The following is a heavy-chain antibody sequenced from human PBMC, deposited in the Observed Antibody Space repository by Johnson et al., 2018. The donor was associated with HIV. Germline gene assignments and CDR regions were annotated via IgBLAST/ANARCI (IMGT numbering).Heavy chain of an antibody. CDR1: GFTFSGSA. D-gene: IGHD3-3*01. CDR3: ATEARGVHGTLRFLEWSDGFDS. Sequence: QVQLMESGGGLVQPGGSLKLACAASGFTFSGSALHWVRQAPAKGLEWVAVISYDGSNKYYADSVKGRFTISRDNSKNTLYLQMNSLRTEDTAVYYCATEARGVHGTLRFLEWSDGFDSWGQGTMVTVSS. V-gene: IGHV3-30*04. J-gene: IGHJ3*02. CDR2: ISYDGSNK.